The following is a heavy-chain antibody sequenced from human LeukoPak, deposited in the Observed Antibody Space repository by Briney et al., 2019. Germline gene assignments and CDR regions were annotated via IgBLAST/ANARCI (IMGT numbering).Heavy chain of an antibody. J-gene: IGHJ4*02. V-gene: IGHV3-23*01. CDR2: ISTSGGST. CDR1: GFTFSNYA. Sequence: PGGSLRLSCAASGFTFSNYAMSWVRQAPGKGLEWVSVISTSGGSTHYADSVKGRFTISRDNSKSTLYLQMNSLRVEDTAVYYCAKGGDFWSGGSDYWGQGTLVTVSS. D-gene: IGHD3-3*01. CDR3: AKGGDFWSGGSDY.